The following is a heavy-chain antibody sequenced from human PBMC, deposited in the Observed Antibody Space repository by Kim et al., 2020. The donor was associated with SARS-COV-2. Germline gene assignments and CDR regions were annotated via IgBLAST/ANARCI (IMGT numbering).Heavy chain of an antibody. V-gene: IGHV3-30*03. CDR1: GFPFSTYG. Sequence: GGSLRLSCAASGFPFSTYGMVWVRQAPGKGLEWVALIQNDGSRKFYLDSVKGRFTISRDNSKNTLHLQMNSLRVEDTAVYYCARGSDFDNWGQGTLVTVS. CDR3: ARGSDFDN. J-gene: IGHJ4*02. CDR2: IQNDGSRK.